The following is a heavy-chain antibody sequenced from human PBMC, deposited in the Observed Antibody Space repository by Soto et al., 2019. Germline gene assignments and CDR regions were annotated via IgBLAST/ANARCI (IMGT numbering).Heavy chain of an antibody. V-gene: IGHV1-69*13. CDR1: GGTFSSYA. Sequence: ASVKVSCKASGGTFSSYAISWVRQAPGQGLEWMGGIIPIFGTANYAQKFQGRVTITADESTSTAYMELSSLRSEDTAVYYCARCLTQVNPFSDYYYYGMDVWGQGTTVTVSS. CDR2: IIPIFGTA. CDR3: ARCLTQVNPFSDYYYYGMDV. D-gene: IGHD3-22*01. J-gene: IGHJ6*02.